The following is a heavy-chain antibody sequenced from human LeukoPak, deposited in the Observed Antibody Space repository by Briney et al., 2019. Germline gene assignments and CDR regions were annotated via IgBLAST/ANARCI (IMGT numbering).Heavy chain of an antibody. CDR2: ISSSSSTI. CDR3: ARMDSNDAFDI. J-gene: IGHJ3*02. CDR1: GFTFSSYS. Sequence: PGGSLRLSCAASGFTFSSYSMNWVRQAPGKGLEWVSYISSSSSTIYYADSVKGRFTISRDNAKNSLYLQMNSLRAEDTAVYYCARMDSNDAFDIWGQGTMVTVSS. V-gene: IGHV3-48*01. D-gene: IGHD3/OR15-3a*01.